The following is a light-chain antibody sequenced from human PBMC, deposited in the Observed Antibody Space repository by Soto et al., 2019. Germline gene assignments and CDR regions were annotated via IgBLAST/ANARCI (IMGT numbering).Light chain of an antibody. V-gene: IGKV1-5*01. Sequence: DIQMTQSPSTLSASVGDRVTITCRASQSISSWLAWYQQKPGKAPKLMXFDASSLESGTPSRFSGSGSGTDLTLTISSLQTEYFANYYCQQFNNYLSITFGQGTRLEIK. CDR2: DAS. CDR3: QQFNNYLSIT. CDR1: QSISSW. J-gene: IGKJ5*01.